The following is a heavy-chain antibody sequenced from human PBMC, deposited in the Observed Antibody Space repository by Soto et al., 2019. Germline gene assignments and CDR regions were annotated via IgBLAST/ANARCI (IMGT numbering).Heavy chain of an antibody. J-gene: IGHJ6*02. V-gene: IGHV4-59*11. CDR2: IYYSGSA. Sequence: SETLSLTCSVTGGSISGHYWSWIRQPPGKGLEWVGYIYYSGSANYNPSLKSRVTISVDTSKNQLSLKLSSVTAADTAVYYCATDREVTTPYYYVMDVWGQGTTVTVSS. D-gene: IGHD4-17*01. CDR1: GGSISGHY. CDR3: ATDREVTTPYYYVMDV.